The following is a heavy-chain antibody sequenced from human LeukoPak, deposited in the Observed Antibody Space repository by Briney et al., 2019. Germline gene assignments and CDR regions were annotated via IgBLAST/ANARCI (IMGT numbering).Heavy chain of an antibody. D-gene: IGHD2/OR15-2a*01. J-gene: IGHJ4*02. V-gene: IGHV3-30*03. CDR1: GFTFSSYG. CDR3: ARESSSMASHSFDY. Sequence: GGSLRLSCAASGFTFSSYGMHWVRQAPGKGLEWVAVISYDGSNKYYADSVKGRFTISRDNSKNTLYLQMNSLRAEDTAVYYCARESSSMASHSFDYWGQGTLVTVSS. CDR2: ISYDGSNK.